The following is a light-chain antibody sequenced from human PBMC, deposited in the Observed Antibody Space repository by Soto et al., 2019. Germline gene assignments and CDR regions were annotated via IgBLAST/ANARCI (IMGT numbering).Light chain of an antibody. V-gene: IGKV3-20*01. CDR3: QQYGSSPRT. CDR2: DAS. CDR1: QSVSNSY. J-gene: IGKJ1*01. Sequence: EIVMTQSPAILSVSPGDRATLSCRAGQSVSNSYLAWYQQKPGQAPRLLIYDASSRATGIPDRFSGRGSGTDFTLTISRLEPEDFVVYYCQQYGSSPRTFGQGTKVDIK.